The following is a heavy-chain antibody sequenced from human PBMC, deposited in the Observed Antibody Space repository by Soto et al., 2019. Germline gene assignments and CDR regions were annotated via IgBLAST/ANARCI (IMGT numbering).Heavy chain of an antibody. CDR1: GFTFSSYA. Sequence: GGSLRLSCAASGFTFSSYAMSWVRQAPGKGLEWVSAISGSGGSTYYADSVKGRFTISRDNSKNTLYLQMNSLRAEDTAVYYCAKSEFDCTNGVCYFDYWGQGTLVTVSS. CDR2: ISGSGGST. D-gene: IGHD2-8*01. V-gene: IGHV3-23*01. J-gene: IGHJ4*02. CDR3: AKSEFDCTNGVCYFDY.